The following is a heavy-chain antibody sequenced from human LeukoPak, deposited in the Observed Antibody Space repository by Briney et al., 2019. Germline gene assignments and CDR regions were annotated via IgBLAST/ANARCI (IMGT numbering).Heavy chain of an antibody. CDR2: ISGSGGST. J-gene: IGHJ4*02. D-gene: IGHD3-16*01. CDR1: GFTFSSYA. V-gene: IGHV3-23*01. Sequence: GGSLRLSCAASGFTFSSYAMSWVRQAPGKGLEWVSAISGSGGSTYYADSVKGRFTISRDNSKNTLYLQMNSLRAEDTAVYYCGGHYDYVWGTTPIDYWGQGTLVTVSS. CDR3: GGHYDYVWGTTPIDY.